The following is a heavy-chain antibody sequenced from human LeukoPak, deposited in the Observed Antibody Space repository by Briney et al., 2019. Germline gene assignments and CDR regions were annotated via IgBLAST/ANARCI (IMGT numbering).Heavy chain of an antibody. J-gene: IGHJ4*02. CDR3: ARAAGTNWGFDY. D-gene: IGHD1-1*01. V-gene: IGHV1-69*06. CDR1: GYTFTGYY. CDR2: IIPIFGTA. Sequence: ASVKVSCKASGYTFTGYYMHWVRQAPGQGLEWMGGIIPIFGTANYAQKFQGRVTITADKSTSTAYMELSSLRSEDTAVYYCARAAGTNWGFDYWGQGTLVTVSS.